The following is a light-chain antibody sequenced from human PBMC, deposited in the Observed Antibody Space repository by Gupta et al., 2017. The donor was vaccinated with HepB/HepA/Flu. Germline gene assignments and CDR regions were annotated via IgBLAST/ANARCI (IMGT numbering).Light chain of an antibody. CDR1: PSVSSSY. CDR3: QQYGSSPYT. CDR2: GAS. Sequence: EIVLTQSPGTLSLSPGERATLSCRASPSVSSSYLAWYQHTPGQAPRLLIYGASSRATGIPDRFSGSGSGTDFTLTISRLEPEDFAVYYCQQYGSSPYTFGQGTXLEIK. V-gene: IGKV3-20*01. J-gene: IGKJ2*01.